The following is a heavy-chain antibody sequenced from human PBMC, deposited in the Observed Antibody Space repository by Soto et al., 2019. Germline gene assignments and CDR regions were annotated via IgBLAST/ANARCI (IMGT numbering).Heavy chain of an antibody. V-gene: IGHV3-30*18. D-gene: IGHD1-26*01. Sequence: QVQLVESGGGVVQPGRSLRLSCAASGFTFSSYGMHWVRQAPGKGLEWVAIISYDGSNKDYADSVKGRFSISRDNSKNPLYLQMNSLRAEDTAMYYCAKGSGSYSAHFDCWGQGTLVTVSS. CDR2: ISYDGSNK. CDR1: GFTFSSYG. J-gene: IGHJ4*02. CDR3: AKGSGSYSAHFDC.